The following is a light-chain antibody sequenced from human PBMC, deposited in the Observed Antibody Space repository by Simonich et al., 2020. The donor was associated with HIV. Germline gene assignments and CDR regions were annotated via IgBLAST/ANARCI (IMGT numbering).Light chain of an antibody. CDR2: AAS. CDR1: QSISSW. Sequence: DIQMTQSPSSVSASVGDRVTVTFRASQSISSWLAWYQQKTGKAPKLLIYAASSLQSGVPSRFSGSGSGTDFTLTINNLQPEDFATYYCQQANSFPRTFGQGTKVEIK. J-gene: IGKJ1*01. V-gene: IGKV1-12*01. CDR3: QQANSFPRT.